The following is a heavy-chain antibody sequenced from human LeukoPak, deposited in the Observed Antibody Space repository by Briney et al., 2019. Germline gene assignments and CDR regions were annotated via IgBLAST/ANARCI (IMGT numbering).Heavy chain of an antibody. CDR2: IYYRGNT. CDR1: GDSVSIYY. Sequence: SETLSLTCTVSGDSVSIYYWSWIRQPPGKGLEWIGYIYYRGNTNYNPSLKSRVTMAVDTSKNQFSLKVSSVSAADTAVYYCARAGNNWSFDYWGQGTLVTVSS. J-gene: IGHJ4*02. V-gene: IGHV4-59*02. CDR3: ARAGNNWSFDY. D-gene: IGHD1-1*01.